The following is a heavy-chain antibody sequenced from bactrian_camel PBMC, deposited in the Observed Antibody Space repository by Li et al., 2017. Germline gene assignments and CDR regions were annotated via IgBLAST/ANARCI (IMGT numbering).Heavy chain of an antibody. V-gene: IGHV3S44*01. D-gene: IGHD1*01. CDR1: GYTHLCYE. CDR2: VNDGHG. CDR3: KWKRCGGLAGEGDEY. Sequence: VQLVESGGGSVQAGGSLTLSCVASGYTHLCYERSWYRQAPGKEREYISDVNDGHGRYAESVKGRFTIAQDNAKNTLSLQMNSLKPEDTGTYYCKWKRCGGLAGEGDEYWGQGTQVTVSS. J-gene: IGHJ4*01.